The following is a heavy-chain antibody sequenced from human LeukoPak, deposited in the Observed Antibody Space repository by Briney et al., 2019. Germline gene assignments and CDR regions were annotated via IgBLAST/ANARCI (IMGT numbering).Heavy chain of an antibody. CDR3: ASLDVVGGAFDI. J-gene: IGHJ3*02. D-gene: IGHD5-12*01. CDR1: GYTFTSYG. V-gene: IGHV1-18*01. CDR2: ISAYNGNT. Sequence: ASVKVSCKASGYTFTSYGISWVRQAPGQGLEWMGWISAYNGNTNYAQNLQGRVTMTTDTSTSTDYMELRSLRSDDTAVYYCASLDVVGGAFDIWGQGTMVIVSS.